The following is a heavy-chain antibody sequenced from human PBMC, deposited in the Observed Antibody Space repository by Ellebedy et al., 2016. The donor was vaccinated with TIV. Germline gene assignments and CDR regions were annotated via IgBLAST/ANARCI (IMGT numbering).Heavy chain of an antibody. CDR2: ISSSSSYI. CDR3: ASNPTELLLAFDI. Sequence: PGGSLRLSCAASGFTFSSYTMNWVRQAPGKGLEWVSSISSSSSYIYYADSLKGRFTISRDNAKNSLYLQMNSLKAEDTAVYYCASNPTELLLAFDIWGQGTMVTVSS. V-gene: IGHV3-21*01. J-gene: IGHJ3*02. CDR1: GFTFSSYT. D-gene: IGHD1-7*01.